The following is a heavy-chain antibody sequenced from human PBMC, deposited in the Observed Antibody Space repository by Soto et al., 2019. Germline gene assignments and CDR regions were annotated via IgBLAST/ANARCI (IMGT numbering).Heavy chain of an antibody. J-gene: IGHJ5*02. D-gene: IGHD6-19*01. CDR3: ARERYSSGLNWFDP. V-gene: IGHV3-48*02. Sequence: EVQLVESGGGLVQPGGSLRLSCAASGFTFSSYSMNWVRQAPGKGLEWVSYIGSSSSTIYYADSVKGRFTISRDNAKNSLYLQMNSLRDEDTAVYYCARERYSSGLNWFDPWGQGTLVTVSS. CDR2: IGSSSSTI. CDR1: GFTFSSYS.